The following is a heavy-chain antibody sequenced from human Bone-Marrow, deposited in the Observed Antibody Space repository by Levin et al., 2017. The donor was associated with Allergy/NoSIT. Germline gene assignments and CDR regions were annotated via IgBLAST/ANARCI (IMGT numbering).Heavy chain of an antibody. Sequence: SGPTLVKPTETLTLTCTVSGFSLSNARMGVSWIRQPPGKALEWLAHIFSNDEKSYSTSLKSRLTISKDTSKSQVVLTMTNMDPVDTATYYCARIVGYFDWASDVDNWFDPWGQGTLVTVSS. J-gene: IGHJ5*02. CDR3: ARIVGYFDWASDVDNWFDP. D-gene: IGHD3-9*01. CDR1: GFSLSNARMG. CDR2: IFSNDEK. V-gene: IGHV2-26*01.